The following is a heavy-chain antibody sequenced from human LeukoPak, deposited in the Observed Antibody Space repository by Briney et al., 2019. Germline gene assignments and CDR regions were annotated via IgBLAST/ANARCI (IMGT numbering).Heavy chain of an antibody. CDR2: INHSGST. J-gene: IGHJ4*02. V-gene: IGHV4-34*01. D-gene: IGHD6-6*01. Sequence: SETLSLTCAVYGGSFSGYYWSWIRQPPGKGLEWIGEINHSGSTSYNPSLKSRVTISVDTSKNQFSLKLSSVTAADTAVYYCARDLRQLVNYWGQGTLVTVSS. CDR1: GGSFSGYY. CDR3: ARDLRQLVNY.